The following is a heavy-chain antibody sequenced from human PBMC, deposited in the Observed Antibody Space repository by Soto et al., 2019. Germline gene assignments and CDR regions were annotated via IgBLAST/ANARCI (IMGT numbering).Heavy chain of an antibody. V-gene: IGHV3-23*01. CDR1: GFTFSSYV. D-gene: IGHD4-4*01. CDR2: ISGSGGST. CDR3: SKEFSNPTATFDD. J-gene: IGHJ4*02. Sequence: PGGSLRLSCAASGFTFSSYVMSWVRQAPGKGLEWVSVISGSGGSTYYAGSVKGRFTISRDNSRNTLYLQMNSLRAEDTAVYYCSKEFSNPTATFDDWGPGTLVTVAS.